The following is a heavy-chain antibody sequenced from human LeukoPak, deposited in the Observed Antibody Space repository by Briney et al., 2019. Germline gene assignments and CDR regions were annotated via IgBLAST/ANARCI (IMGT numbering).Heavy chain of an antibody. J-gene: IGHJ4*02. CDR3: AREPAGIAAAGTIDY. CDR1: GGSISSYY. CDR2: IYTSGST. V-gene: IGHV4-4*07. Sequence: PSETLSLTCTVSGGSISSYYRSWIRQPAGKGLEWIGRIYTSGSTNYNPSLKSRVTMSVDTSKNQFSLKLSSVTAADTAVYYCAREPAGIAAAGTIDYWGQGTLVTVSS. D-gene: IGHD6-13*01.